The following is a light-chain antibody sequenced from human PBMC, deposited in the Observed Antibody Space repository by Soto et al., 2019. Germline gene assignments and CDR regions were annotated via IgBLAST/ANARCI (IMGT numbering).Light chain of an antibody. CDR1: SSDVGGYNA. CDR3: NSFRVSHLYV. J-gene: IGLJ1*01. V-gene: IGLV2-14*01. Sequence: QSVLAQPASVSGSPGQTITISCTGTSSDVGGYNAVSWYQHHPGKAPKLIIYEVTHRPSGVSDRFSAPKSGNTASLTISGLQAEDEADYYCNSFRVSHLYVFGTGTKLTV. CDR2: EVT.